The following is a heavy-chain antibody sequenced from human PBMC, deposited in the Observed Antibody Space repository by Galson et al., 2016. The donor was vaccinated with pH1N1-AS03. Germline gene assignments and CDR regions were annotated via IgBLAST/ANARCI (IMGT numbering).Heavy chain of an antibody. CDR2: IYHSGST. CDR1: GGSFRSYY. V-gene: IGHV4-30-2*01. CDR3: ARGSGDYGLDV. J-gene: IGHJ6*02. D-gene: IGHD5-12*01. Sequence: TLSLTCTVSGGSFRSYYWNWIRQPPGKGLEWIGNIYHSGSTYYSPSLKSRVTISIDRSQNQFSLKLTSVTAADTAVYYCARGSGDYGLDVWGQGTTVTVSS.